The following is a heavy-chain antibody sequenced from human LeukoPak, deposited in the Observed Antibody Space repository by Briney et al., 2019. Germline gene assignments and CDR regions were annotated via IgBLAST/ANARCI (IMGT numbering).Heavy chain of an antibody. Sequence: GGSLRLSCAASGFTFSDFYMSWIRQTPGKGPEWVSYISSSGTTMEYADSVKGRFTISRDNAKDSLYLQMNRLGAEDTAVYYCAKGHTYGMIWGQGTLVTVSS. D-gene: IGHD5-18*01. V-gene: IGHV3-11*01. J-gene: IGHJ4*02. CDR2: ISSSGTTM. CDR1: GFTFSDFY. CDR3: AKGHTYGMI.